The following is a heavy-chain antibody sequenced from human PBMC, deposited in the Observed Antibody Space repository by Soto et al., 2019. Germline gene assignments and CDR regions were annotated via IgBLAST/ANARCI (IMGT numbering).Heavy chain of an antibody. J-gene: IGHJ5*02. CDR2: ISAYNGNT. D-gene: IGHD2-2*01. CDR3: AISRDCSSTSCYGVFDD. CDR1: GYTFTSYG. V-gene: IGHV1-18*01. Sequence: ASVKVSCKASGYTFTSYGISWVRQAPGQGLEWMGWISAYNGNTNYAQKLQGRVTMTTDTSTSTAYMELRSLRSDDTAVYYCAISRDCSSTSCYGVFDDGGKGTLVTVPS.